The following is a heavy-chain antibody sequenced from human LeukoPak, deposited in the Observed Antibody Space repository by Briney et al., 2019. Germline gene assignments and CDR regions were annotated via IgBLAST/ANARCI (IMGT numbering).Heavy chain of an antibody. D-gene: IGHD6-13*01. V-gene: IGHV3-30-3*01. CDR3: ARDLGSLATAAAA. J-gene: IGHJ5*02. CDR2: ISYDGSNK. CDR1: GFTFSNYA. Sequence: GGSLRLSCVASGFTFSNYAMHWVRQAPGKGLEWVAVISYDGSNKYYVDSVKGRFTISRDTYKNTLYLQMNSLRAEDTAVYYCARDLGSLATAAAAWGQGTLVTVSS.